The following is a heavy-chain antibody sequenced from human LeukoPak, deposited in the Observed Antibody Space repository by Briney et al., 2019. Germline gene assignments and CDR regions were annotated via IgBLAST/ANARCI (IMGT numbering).Heavy chain of an antibody. CDR2: ISGSGGST. J-gene: IGHJ4*02. CDR1: GFTFSSYA. Sequence: GGSLRVSCAASGFTFSSYAMSWVRQAPGKGLEWVSAISGSGGSTYYADSVKGRFTISRDNSKNTLYLQMNSLRAEDTAVYYCAKAFSGVWKAAGIKNWGQGTLVAVSS. CDR3: AKAFSGVWKAAGIKN. D-gene: IGHD6-13*01. V-gene: IGHV3-23*01.